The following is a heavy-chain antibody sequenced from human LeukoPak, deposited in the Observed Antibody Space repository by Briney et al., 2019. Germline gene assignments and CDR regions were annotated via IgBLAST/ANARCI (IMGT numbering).Heavy chain of an antibody. V-gene: IGHV3-23*01. Sequence: GGSLRLSCAASGFTFSSYGMHWVRQAPGKGLEWVSAISGSGGSTYYADSVKGRFTISRDNSKNTLYLQMNSLRAEDTAVYYCAKGLRIAAAIDYWGQGTLVTVSS. CDR3: AKGLRIAAAIDY. CDR2: ISGSGGST. D-gene: IGHD6-13*01. CDR1: GFTFSSYG. J-gene: IGHJ4*02.